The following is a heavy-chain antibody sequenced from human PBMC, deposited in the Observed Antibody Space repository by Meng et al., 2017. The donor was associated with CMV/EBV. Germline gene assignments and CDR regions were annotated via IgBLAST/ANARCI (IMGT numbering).Heavy chain of an antibody. CDR1: GFTFSSYS. D-gene: IGHD3-10*01. CDR2: ISSSSSYI. Sequence: GESLKISCAASGFTFSSYSMNWVRQAPGKGLEWVSSISSSSSYIYYADSVKGRFTISRDNAKNSLYLQMNSLRAEDTAVYYCARELLWFGELYYGMDVWGQGTTVTVSS. J-gene: IGHJ6*02. CDR3: ARELLWFGELYYGMDV. V-gene: IGHV3-21*01.